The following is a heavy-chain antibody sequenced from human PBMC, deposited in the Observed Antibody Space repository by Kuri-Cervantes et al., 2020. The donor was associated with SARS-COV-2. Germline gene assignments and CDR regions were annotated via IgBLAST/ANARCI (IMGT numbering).Heavy chain of an antibody. CDR3: AREGLSEVELLDY. Sequence: GGSLRLSCAASGFTFSSYAMHWVRQAPGKGLEWVAVISYDGSNKYYADSVKGRFTISRDNSKNTLYLQMNSLRAEDTAVYYCAREGLSEVELLDYWGQGTLVTDSS. CDR1: GFTFSSYA. D-gene: IGHD1-26*01. V-gene: IGHV3-30-3*01. CDR2: ISYDGSNK. J-gene: IGHJ4*02.